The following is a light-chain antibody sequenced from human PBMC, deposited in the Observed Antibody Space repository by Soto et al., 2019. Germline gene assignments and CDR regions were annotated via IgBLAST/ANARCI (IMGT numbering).Light chain of an antibody. V-gene: IGLV2-8*01. Sequence: QSVLTQPPSASGSPGQSVTISCTGTSSDVGGYNYVSWYQQYPGKAPKLMIYEVYKRPSGVPDRFSGSKSGNTASLTVSGLQSEDEADYYCSSYAGSANGVFGGGTKLTVL. J-gene: IGLJ3*02. CDR1: SSDVGGYNY. CDR3: SSYAGSANGV. CDR2: EVY.